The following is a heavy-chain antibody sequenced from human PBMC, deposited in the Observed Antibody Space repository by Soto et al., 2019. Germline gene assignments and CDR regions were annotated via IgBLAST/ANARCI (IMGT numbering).Heavy chain of an antibody. Sequence: QVQLQESGPGLVKPSQTLSLTCTVSGGSISSGGYYWSWIRQHPGKGLEWLGYIYYSGSTYYNPSLQCRVTISVDTSKNQFSLKLSSVTAADTAVYYCASSHYYDSSGYDAFDIWGQGTMVTVSS. CDR1: GGSISSGGYY. V-gene: IGHV4-31*03. J-gene: IGHJ3*02. D-gene: IGHD3-22*01. CDR2: IYYSGST. CDR3: ASSHYYDSSGYDAFDI.